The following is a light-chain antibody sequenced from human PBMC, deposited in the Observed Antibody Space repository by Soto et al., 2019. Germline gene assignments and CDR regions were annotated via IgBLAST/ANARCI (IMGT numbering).Light chain of an antibody. J-gene: IGLJ3*02. Sequence: QSVLTQPASVSGSPGQSITISCTGTSSDVGGYNYVSWYQQHPGKAPKLLIYEVSNRPSGVSDRFSVSKSGNTASLTISGLQVEDEAGYYCSSFTSTNTWVFGGGTQLTVL. V-gene: IGLV2-14*01. CDR1: SSDVGGYNY. CDR3: SSFTSTNTWV. CDR2: EVS.